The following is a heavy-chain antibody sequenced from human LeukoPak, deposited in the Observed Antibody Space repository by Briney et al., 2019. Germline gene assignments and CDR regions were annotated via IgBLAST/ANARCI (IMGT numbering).Heavy chain of an antibody. CDR2: IYTSGST. V-gene: IGHV4-4*07. CDR3: ARGCGGDCYSDDAFDI. D-gene: IGHD2-21*02. Sequence: PSETLSLTCTVSGGSISSYYWSWIRQPAGQGLEWIGRIYTSGSTNYNPSLKSRVTMSVDTSKNQFSLKLSSVTAADTAVYYCARGCGGDCYSDDAFDIWGQGTMVTVSS. CDR1: GGSISSYY. J-gene: IGHJ3*02.